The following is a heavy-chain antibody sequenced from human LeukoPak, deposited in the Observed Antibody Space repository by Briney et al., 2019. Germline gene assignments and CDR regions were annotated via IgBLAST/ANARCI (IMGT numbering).Heavy chain of an antibody. J-gene: IGHJ1*01. Sequence: SETLSLTCTVSGYSISSGYYWGWIRQPPGKGLEWIGSMYHSGSTYYNPSLESRVTISVDTSKNQFSLKLSSVTAADTAVYYCARSVGATEYFQHWGQGALVTVSS. CDR3: ARSVGATEYFQH. V-gene: IGHV4-38-2*02. CDR1: GYSISSGYY. D-gene: IGHD1-26*01. CDR2: MYHSGST.